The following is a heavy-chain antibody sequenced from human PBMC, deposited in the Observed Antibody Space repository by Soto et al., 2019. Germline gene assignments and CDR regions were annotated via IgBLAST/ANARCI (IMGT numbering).Heavy chain of an antibody. CDR3: DRGTATIDTSIQFDQ. Sequence: QIQLVESGGGTVQPGKSLRLSCSTSGFRFRDRGMHWIRQARDRRLEWVASISHDGDYKYYANPVKGRFTVSRDNSKNTLYLQMDSLQTADTALYHCDRGTATIDTSIQFDQGGRGAPVTVSP. V-gene: IGHV3-30*19. CDR2: ISHDGDYK. J-gene: IGHJ4*02. CDR1: GFRFRDRG. D-gene: IGHD3-9*01.